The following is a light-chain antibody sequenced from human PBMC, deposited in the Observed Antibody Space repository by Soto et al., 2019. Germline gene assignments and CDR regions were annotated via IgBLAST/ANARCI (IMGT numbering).Light chain of an antibody. CDR1: QSISSW. Sequence: DIQMTQSPSSLSASVGDRVTITCRASQSISSWLAWYQQKPGKAPKLLIYDASSLESGVPSRFSGSGYGTEFTLTISSLQPDDFATYYCQQYNSPMYTFGQGTKLEIK. CDR3: QQYNSPMYT. CDR2: DAS. J-gene: IGKJ2*01. V-gene: IGKV1-5*01.